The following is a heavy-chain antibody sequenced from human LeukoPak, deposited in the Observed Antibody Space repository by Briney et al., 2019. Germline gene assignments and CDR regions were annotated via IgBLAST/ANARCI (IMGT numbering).Heavy chain of an antibody. CDR3: ARDRSGYANDAFDF. D-gene: IGHD3-3*01. Sequence: PGGSLRLSCAASGFTFSSYGMHWVRQAPGKGLEWVAVLSYGGTNKYYADSVKGRFTISRDNSKNTMFLQMNSLRAEDTAVYHCARDRSGYANDAFDFWGQETMVAVSS. J-gene: IGHJ3*01. V-gene: IGHV3-30*19. CDR2: LSYGGTNK. CDR1: GFTFSSYG.